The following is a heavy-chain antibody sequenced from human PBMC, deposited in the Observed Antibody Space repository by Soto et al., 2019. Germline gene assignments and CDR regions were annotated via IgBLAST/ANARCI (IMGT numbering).Heavy chain of an antibody. CDR1: GGTFNNYA. D-gene: IGHD3-22*01. CDR2: IVPIFGIP. CDR3: ARDHYDRTAHVNYYYYGMED. J-gene: IGHJ6*02. Sequence: QVQLVQSGAEVKKPGSSVKVSCKASGGTFNNYAITWVRQAPGQGLEWMGGIVPIFGIPKYAQKLQGRVTIITDKSTNLAYIELGSLSSEDTAVYVCARDHYDRTAHVNYYYYGMEDWGQGTTVTVSS. V-gene: IGHV1-69*17.